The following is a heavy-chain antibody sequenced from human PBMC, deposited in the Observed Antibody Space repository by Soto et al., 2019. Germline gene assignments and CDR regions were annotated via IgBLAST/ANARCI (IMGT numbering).Heavy chain of an antibody. Sequence: QVQLVQSGAEVKKPGSSVKVSCKASGGTFSSYTISWVRQAPGQGLEWMGRIIPILGIANYAQKFQGRVTLPADKSTSTAYMELSSLSSEDTAVYYCASTGGGVTTGYWGQGTLVTVSS. CDR2: IIPILGIA. D-gene: IGHD4-17*01. V-gene: IGHV1-69*02. CDR1: GGTFSSYT. CDR3: ASTGGGVTTGY. J-gene: IGHJ4*02.